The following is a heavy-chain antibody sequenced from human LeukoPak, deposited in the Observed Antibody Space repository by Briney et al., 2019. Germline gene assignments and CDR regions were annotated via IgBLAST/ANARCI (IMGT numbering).Heavy chain of an antibody. D-gene: IGHD4-17*01. Sequence: PGGSLRLSCAASGFTFNTYAMSWVRQAPGKGLEWVSDISGSGGVTYYADSVKGRFTTSRDNSKNTLYLQMRSLRVEDAALYYCAKLRTTVTSGMDFWGQGTLVTVSS. CDR2: ISGSGGVT. CDR1: GFTFNTYA. CDR3: AKLRTTVTSGMDF. J-gene: IGHJ4*02. V-gene: IGHV3-23*01.